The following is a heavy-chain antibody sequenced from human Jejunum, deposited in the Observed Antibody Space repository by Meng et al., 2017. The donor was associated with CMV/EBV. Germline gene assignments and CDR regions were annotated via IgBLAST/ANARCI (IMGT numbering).Heavy chain of an antibody. V-gene: IGHV3-7*01. Sequence: SCAASGFTFNTYWMTWIRQAPGKGLGWVATINQDGSEKNYVDSVKGRFTISRDNAKNSVYLQLNSLRAEDTAMYSCAGGHSWFDPWGQGTLVTVSS. CDR1: GFTFNTYW. J-gene: IGHJ5*02. CDR3: AGGHSWFDP. CDR2: INQDGSEK. D-gene: IGHD4-23*01.